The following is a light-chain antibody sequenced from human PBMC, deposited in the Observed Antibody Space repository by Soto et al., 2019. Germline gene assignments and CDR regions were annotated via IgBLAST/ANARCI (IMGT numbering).Light chain of an antibody. CDR2: DVS. Sequence: QSALTQPASVSGSPGQSITISCTGTSSDVGGYNYVFWYQHHPGKAAKLMIYDVSNRPSGVSNRFSGSKSGNTASLIISGLQAEDEADYYCSSYTSSSTLSTYVFGTGTKVTVL. CDR1: SSDVGGYNY. J-gene: IGLJ1*01. CDR3: SSYTSSSTLSTYV. V-gene: IGLV2-14*03.